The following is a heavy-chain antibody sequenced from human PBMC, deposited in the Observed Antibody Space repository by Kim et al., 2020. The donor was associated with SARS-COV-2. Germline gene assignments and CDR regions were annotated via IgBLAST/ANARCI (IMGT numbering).Heavy chain of an antibody. D-gene: IGHD3-3*01. CDR2: INHSGST. CDR1: GGSFSGYY. J-gene: IGHJ6*03. V-gene: IGHV4-34*01. CDR3: ARTLATNRRGVGTPRYYYYYMDV. Sequence: SETLSLTCAVYGGSFSGYYWSWIRQPPGKGLEWIGEINHSGSTNYNPSLKSRVTISVDTSKNQFSLKLSSVTAADTAVYYCARTLATNRRGVGTPRYYYYYMDVWGKGTTVTVSS.